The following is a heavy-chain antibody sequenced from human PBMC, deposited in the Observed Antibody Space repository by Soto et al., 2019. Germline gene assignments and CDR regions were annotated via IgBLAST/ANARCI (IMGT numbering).Heavy chain of an antibody. V-gene: IGHV3-21*01. J-gene: IGHJ5*02. Sequence: GGSLRLSCAASGFTFSSYSRNWVRQAPGKGLECVSSISSSSSYIYYADSVKGRFTISRDNAKNSLYLQMNSLRAEDTAVYYCARSLSYYYGSGSYYYYNWFDPWGQGTLVTVYS. D-gene: IGHD3-10*01. CDR1: GFTFSSYS. CDR3: ARSLSYYYGSGSYYYYNWFDP. CDR2: ISSSSSYI.